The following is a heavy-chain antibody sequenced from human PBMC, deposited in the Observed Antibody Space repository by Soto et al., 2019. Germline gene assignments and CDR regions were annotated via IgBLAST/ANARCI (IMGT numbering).Heavy chain of an antibody. CDR3: AKELLRLGESLERYFDY. CDR2: ISGSGSSR. D-gene: IGHD3-10*01. J-gene: IGHJ4*02. Sequence: EVQLLESGGDSVQPGGSLRLSCAASGFTFSTYAMSWVRQAPGKGLEWVSAISGSGSSRYYADSAKGRFTISRDNSKNTLFLQLNSLRAEDTAVYYCAKELLRLGESLERYFDYWGQGTLVTVSS. CDR1: GFTFSTYA. V-gene: IGHV3-23*01.